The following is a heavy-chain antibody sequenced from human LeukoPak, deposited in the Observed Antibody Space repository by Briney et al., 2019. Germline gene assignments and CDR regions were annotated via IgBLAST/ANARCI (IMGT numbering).Heavy chain of an antibody. CDR2: IIPIFGTA. CDR1: GGTFSSYA. V-gene: IGHV1-69*05. Sequence: SVKVSCKASGGTFSSYAISWVRQAPGQGLEWMGGIIPIFGTANYAQKFQGRVPITTDESTSTAYMELSSLRSEDTAVYYCARTPRPFVQLLSANWFDPWGQGTLVTVSS. CDR3: ARTPRPFVQLLSANWFDP. D-gene: IGHD3-10*01. J-gene: IGHJ5*02.